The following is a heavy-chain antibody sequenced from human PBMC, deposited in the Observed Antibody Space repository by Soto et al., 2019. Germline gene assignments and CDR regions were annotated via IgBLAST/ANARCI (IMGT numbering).Heavy chain of an antibody. Sequence: QVQLVQSGAEVKKPGSSVKVSCKASGGTFSSYAISWVRQAPGQGLEWMGGIIPIFGTANYAQKFQGRVTITAAESTSTAYMELSSLRSEDTAVYYCARGYYDSSGYRHYYYGMDVWGQGTTVTVSS. V-gene: IGHV1-69*12. CDR3: ARGYYDSSGYRHYYYGMDV. D-gene: IGHD3-22*01. CDR2: IIPIFGTA. CDR1: GGTFSSYA. J-gene: IGHJ6*02.